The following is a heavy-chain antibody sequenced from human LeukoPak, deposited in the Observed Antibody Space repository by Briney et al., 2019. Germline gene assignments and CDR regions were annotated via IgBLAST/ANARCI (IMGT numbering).Heavy chain of an antibody. Sequence: GASVKVSCKASGYTFTRYYMHWVRQAPGQGPEWMGIINLSGGSTSYAQKFQGRVTMTRDTSTSTVYMEVSSLRSEDTAVYYCARQGYSCSWYATAGAFDVWGQGTVVTVSS. CDR1: GYTFTRYY. D-gene: IGHD6-13*01. CDR2: INLSGGST. V-gene: IGHV1-46*01. J-gene: IGHJ3*01. CDR3: ARQGYSCSWYATAGAFDV.